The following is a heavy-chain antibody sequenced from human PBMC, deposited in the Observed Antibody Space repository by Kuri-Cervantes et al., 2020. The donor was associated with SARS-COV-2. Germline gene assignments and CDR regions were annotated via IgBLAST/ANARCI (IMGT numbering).Heavy chain of an antibody. D-gene: IGHD3-3*01. V-gene: IGHV3-11*04. J-gene: IGHJ5*02. CDR2: ISSSGSTI. Sequence: GESLKISCAASGFTFSDYYMSWIRQAPGKGLEWVSYISSSGSTIYYADSVKGRFTISRDNAKNSLYLQMNSLRAEDTAVYYCARGPPGHDFWSGYPNWFDPWGQGTLVTVSS. CDR3: ARGPPGHDFWSGYPNWFDP. CDR1: GFTFSDYY.